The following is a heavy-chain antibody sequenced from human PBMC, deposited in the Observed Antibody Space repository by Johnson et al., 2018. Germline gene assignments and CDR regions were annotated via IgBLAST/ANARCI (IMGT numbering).Heavy chain of an antibody. CDR2: IKSKTDGGTT. CDR3: TTVAGNRHSYYYYYGMDV. CDR1: GFTFSNAW. Sequence: VQLVQSGGGLVKPGGSLRLSCAASGFTFSNAWMSWVRQAPGKGLEWVGRIKSKTDGGTTDYAAPVKGRFTISRDDSKNTLYLQMNSLKTEDTAVYYCTTVAGNRHSYYYYYGMDVWGQGTTVTVSS. J-gene: IGHJ6*02. D-gene: IGHD1-14*01. V-gene: IGHV3-15*01.